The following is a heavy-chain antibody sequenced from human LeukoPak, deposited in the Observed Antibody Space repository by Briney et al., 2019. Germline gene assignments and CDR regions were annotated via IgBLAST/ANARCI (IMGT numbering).Heavy chain of an antibody. V-gene: IGHV4-34*01. CDR2: INHSGGT. Sequence: SETLSQICADYNGSLSDYYWSWIRQSPGKGLEWIGEINHSGGTTYNPSLKSRVTISVDTSTNQFSLKLTSVTAADTAVYYCARIGSSRHPNQYNCFDSWGQGTLVTVSS. CDR3: ARIGSSRHPNQYNCFDS. J-gene: IGHJ5*01. CDR1: NGSLSDYY. D-gene: IGHD2-2*01.